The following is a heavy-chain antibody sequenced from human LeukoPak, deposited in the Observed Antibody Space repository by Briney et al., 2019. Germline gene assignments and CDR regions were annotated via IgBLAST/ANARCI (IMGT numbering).Heavy chain of an antibody. Sequence: ASVKVSCKAFGYTFTSYGISWVRQAPGQGLEWMGWISAYNGNTHYAQKLQGRVTMTTDTSTSTAYMELRSLRSDDTAVYYCARTCRGDMIVVCSDYWGQGTLVTVSS. CDR2: ISAYNGNT. V-gene: IGHV1-18*01. J-gene: IGHJ4*02. CDR3: ARTCRGDMIVVCSDY. D-gene: IGHD3-22*01. CDR1: GYTFTSYG.